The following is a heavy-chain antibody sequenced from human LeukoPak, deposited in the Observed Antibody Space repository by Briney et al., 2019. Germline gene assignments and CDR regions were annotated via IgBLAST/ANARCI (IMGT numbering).Heavy chain of an antibody. D-gene: IGHD1-26*01. V-gene: IGHV3-21*01. Sequence: GGSLRLSCAASGFTFSTYSMNWVRQAPGKGLEWVSSISPRSDYIYYADSAKGRFTISRDNAKNSLFLLMNSLSAEDTAVYYCATGPPGGLVRQFQHWGQGTLVTVPS. CDR3: ATGPPGGLVRQFQH. CDR2: ISPRSDYI. J-gene: IGHJ1*01. CDR1: GFTFSTYS.